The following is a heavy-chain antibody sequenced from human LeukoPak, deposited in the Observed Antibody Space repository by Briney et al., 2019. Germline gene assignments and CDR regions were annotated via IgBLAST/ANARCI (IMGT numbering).Heavy chain of an antibody. Sequence: ASVKVSCKASGGTFSSYAISWVRQAPGQGLEWMGGIIPIFGTANYAQTFQGRVTITADESTSTAYMELSSLRSEDTAVYYCAREGDILTGYAFDYWGQGTLVTVSS. V-gene: IGHV1-69*01. CDR3: AREGDILTGYAFDY. CDR1: GGTFSSYA. J-gene: IGHJ4*02. D-gene: IGHD3-9*01. CDR2: IIPIFGTA.